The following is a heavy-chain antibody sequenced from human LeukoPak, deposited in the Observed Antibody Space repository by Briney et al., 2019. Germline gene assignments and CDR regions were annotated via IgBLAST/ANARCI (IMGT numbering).Heavy chain of an antibody. V-gene: IGHV3-7*05. D-gene: IGHD1-26*01. CDR1: GFSFSGHW. J-gene: IGHJ4*02. Sequence: GGSLRLSCAASGFSFSGHWMNWVHQPPGKGLEWVANIKADGSEKYYVDSVKRRFTISRDDAKRTVDLQMDNLRAEDTAIYYCAYRNNFEYWGQGALVTVSS. CDR3: AYRNNFEY. CDR2: IKADGSEK.